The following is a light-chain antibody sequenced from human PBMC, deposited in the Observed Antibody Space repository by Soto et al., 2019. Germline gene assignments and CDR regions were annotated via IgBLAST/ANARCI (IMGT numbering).Light chain of an antibody. CDR1: SSDVGDFDY. CDR3: SSSTSDSLYV. Sequence: QSALTQPASVSGSPGQSIAISCTGASSDVGDFDYVSWYQQHPGKAPKLMIYDVSNRPSGVSERFSGSKSGNTASLTISGLQADDEADYYCSSSTSDSLYVLGTGTKLTVL. V-gene: IGLV2-14*03. CDR2: DVS. J-gene: IGLJ1*01.